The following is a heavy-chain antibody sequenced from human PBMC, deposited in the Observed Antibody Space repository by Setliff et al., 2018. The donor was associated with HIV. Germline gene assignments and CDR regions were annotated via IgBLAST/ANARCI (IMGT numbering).Heavy chain of an antibody. D-gene: IGHD3-3*02. V-gene: IGHV4-31*03. CDR1: GGSISSGGYY. Sequence: KTSETLSLTCTVSGGSISSGGYYWSWIRQHPGKGPEWIGYIYYNGSTYYNPSLKSRVSMSVDTSKDQVSLKLSTVTAADTAVYYCARDRAAFRLTYWGQGTLVTVSS. CDR3: ARDRAAFRLTY. J-gene: IGHJ4*02. CDR2: IYYNGST.